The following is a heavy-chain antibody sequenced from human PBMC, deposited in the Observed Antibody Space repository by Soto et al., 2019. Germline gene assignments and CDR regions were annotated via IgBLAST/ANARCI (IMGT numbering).Heavy chain of an antibody. J-gene: IGHJ4*02. V-gene: IGHV1-8*01. D-gene: IGHD3-3*01. CDR1: GYTFTSYD. Sequence: QVQLVQSGAEVKKPGASVKVSCKASGYTFTSYDINWVRQATGQGLEWMGWMNPNNGNTGYAQKFQGRVTMTRNTSISTAYMELSRLRSEDTAVYYCARGLGVDRFWTGYYVDYWGQGILVTVSS. CDR3: ARGLGVDRFWTGYYVDY. CDR2: MNPNNGNT.